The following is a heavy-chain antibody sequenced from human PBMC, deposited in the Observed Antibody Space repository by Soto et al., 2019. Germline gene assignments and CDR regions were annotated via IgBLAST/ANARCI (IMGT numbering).Heavy chain of an antibody. CDR2: IKQDGSEK. CDR3: ARDLFEAARRGEYAFDI. Sequence: GGSLRLSCAASAFTFSSYWMSWVRQSPGKGLEWVANIKQDGSEKYYVDSVKGRFTISRDNAKNSLYLQMNSLRAEDTAVYYCARDLFEAARRGEYAFDIWGQGTMVTVSS. CDR1: AFTFSSYW. V-gene: IGHV3-7*03. J-gene: IGHJ3*02. D-gene: IGHD3-16*01.